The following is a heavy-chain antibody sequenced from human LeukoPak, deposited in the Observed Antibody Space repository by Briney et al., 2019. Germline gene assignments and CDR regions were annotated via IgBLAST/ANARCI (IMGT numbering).Heavy chain of an antibody. CDR2: IYYSGST. V-gene: IGHV4-59*08. CDR1: GGSISSYY. D-gene: IGHD6-19*01. Sequence: SETLSLTCTVSGGSISSYYWSWIRQPPGKGLEWIGYIYYSGSTNYNPSLKSRVTISVDTSKNQFSLQLSSVTAADTAVYYCARAYNSGWLNFDYWGQGTLVTVSS. J-gene: IGHJ4*02. CDR3: ARAYNSGWLNFDY.